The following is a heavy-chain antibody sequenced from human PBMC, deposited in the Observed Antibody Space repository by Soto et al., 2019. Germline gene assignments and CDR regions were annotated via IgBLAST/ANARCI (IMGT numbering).Heavy chain of an antibody. V-gene: IGHV1-2*04. J-gene: IGHJ6*02. CDR2: INPNSGTT. CDR3: ARVPRGVYYGMDV. D-gene: IGHD3-10*01. Sequence: QVQLVQSGAEVKKPGASVKVSCKASGYNFTDYYMHWVRQAPGQRLEWMGWINPNSGTTNYAQELQCWVTMTRYTSITTVYLEVSRLRSDDTAVYYCARVPRGVYYGMDVWGQGTPVTVSS. CDR1: GYNFTDYY.